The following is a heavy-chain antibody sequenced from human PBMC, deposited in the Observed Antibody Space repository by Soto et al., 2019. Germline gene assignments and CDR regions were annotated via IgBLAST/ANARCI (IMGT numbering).Heavy chain of an antibody. Sequence: QVQLQELGPGLVKPSQTLSLTCTVSGGSISSGGYYWSWIRQHPGKGLEWIGYIYYSGSTYYNPSLKSRVTISVDTSKNQFSLKLSSVTAADTAVYYCARDRASMNYAFDIWGQGTMVTVSS. V-gene: IGHV4-31*03. CDR2: IYYSGST. D-gene: IGHD3-22*01. CDR3: ARDRASMNYAFDI. J-gene: IGHJ3*02. CDR1: GGSISSGGYY.